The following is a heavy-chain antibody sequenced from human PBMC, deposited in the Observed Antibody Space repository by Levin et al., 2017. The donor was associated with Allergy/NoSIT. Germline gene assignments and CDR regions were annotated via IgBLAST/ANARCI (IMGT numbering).Heavy chain of an antibody. CDR1: GGSISSGDYY. V-gene: IGHV4-30-4*01. Sequence: SETLSLTCTVSGGSISSGDYYWSWIRQPPGKGLEWIGYIYYSGSTYYNPSLKSRVTISVDTSKNQFSLKLSSVTAADTAVYYCARVGYYYGSGSYWGPNPKNAFDSWGQGTMVTVSS. J-gene: IGHJ3*02. CDR3: ARVGYYYGSGSYWGPNPKNAFDS. D-gene: IGHD3-10*01. CDR2: IYYSGST.